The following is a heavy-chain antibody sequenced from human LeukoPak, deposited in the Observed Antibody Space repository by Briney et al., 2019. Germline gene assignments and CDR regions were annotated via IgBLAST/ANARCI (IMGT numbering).Heavy chain of an antibody. Sequence: SETLSLTCTVSGGSISGYYWSWIRQPPGKGLEWIGEINHSGSTNYNPSLKSRVTISVDTSKNQFSLKLSSVTAADTAVHYCARGNRVGATVYWGQGTLVTVSS. CDR1: GGSISGYY. CDR2: INHSGST. V-gene: IGHV4-34*01. CDR3: ARGNRVGATVY. D-gene: IGHD1-26*01. J-gene: IGHJ4*02.